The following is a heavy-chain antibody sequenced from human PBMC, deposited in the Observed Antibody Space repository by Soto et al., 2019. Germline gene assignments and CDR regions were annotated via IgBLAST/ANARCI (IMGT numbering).Heavy chain of an antibody. Sequence: QVQLMQSGAEVKKPGASVRVSCKTSGYSFSNYGVAWVRQAPGQGLEWMGWISGYNENTNSAQHLQDIITMTTDTFMSTAYMELRSLRSDDTAIYYCARDVWGTAAAGSYYFDYWGQGTVVTVSS. CDR3: ARDVWGTAAAGSYYFDY. J-gene: IGHJ4*02. CDR1: GYSFSNYG. CDR2: ISGYNENT. D-gene: IGHD6-25*01. V-gene: IGHV1-18*01.